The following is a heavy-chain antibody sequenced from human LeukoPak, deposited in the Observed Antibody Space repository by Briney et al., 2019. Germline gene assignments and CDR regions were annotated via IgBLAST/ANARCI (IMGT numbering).Heavy chain of an antibody. D-gene: IGHD2-2*01. CDR2: ISPYNGNT. Sequence: ASVKVSCKASGYTFTIYGISWVRQAPGQRLEWMGWISPYNGNTNYAQKFQDRVTMTTDTSTSTAYMELRSLRSDDTAVYYCARDFPCSSTSCYGGGNDYWGQGTLVTVSS. CDR3: ARDFPCSSTSCYGGGNDY. CDR1: GYTFTIYG. J-gene: IGHJ4*02. V-gene: IGHV1-18*01.